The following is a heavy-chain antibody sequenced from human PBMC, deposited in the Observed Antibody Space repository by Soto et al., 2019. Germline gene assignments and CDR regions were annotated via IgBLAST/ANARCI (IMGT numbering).Heavy chain of an antibody. CDR2: INHSGST. CDR3: ATAYYNFWSGFSQKYYFDF. J-gene: IGHJ4*02. CDR1: GGSFSGYY. D-gene: IGHD3-3*01. Sequence: SETLSLTCAVYGGSFSGYYWNWIRQPPGKGLERIGDINHSGSTNYNPSLKSRFTISLDTSKNQFSLRLSSVTAADTAVYYCATAYYNFWSGFSQKYYFDFWGQGTLVTVSS. V-gene: IGHV4-34*01.